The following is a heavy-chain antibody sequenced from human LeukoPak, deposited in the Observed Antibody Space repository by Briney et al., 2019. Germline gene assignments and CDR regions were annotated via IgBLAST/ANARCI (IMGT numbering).Heavy chain of an antibody. J-gene: IGHJ4*02. Sequence: SVKVSCKASGGTFSSYATSWVRQAPGQGLEWMGGIIPIFGTANYAQKFQGRVTITADESTSTAYMELSSLRSEDTAVYYCARVPYSYGPFDYWGQGTLVTVSS. CDR1: GGTFSSYA. V-gene: IGHV1-69*13. D-gene: IGHD5-18*01. CDR3: ARVPYSYGPFDY. CDR2: IIPIFGTA.